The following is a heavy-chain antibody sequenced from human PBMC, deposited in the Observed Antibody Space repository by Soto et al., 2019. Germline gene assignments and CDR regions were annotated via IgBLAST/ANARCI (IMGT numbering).Heavy chain of an antibody. D-gene: IGHD6-13*01. Sequence: SGKVSSKASFYTFTGSELSWVRQSPGQGVEWMGWISAYNGNTNYAQKLQGRVTMTTDTSTSTAYMELRSLRSDDTAVYYCARVASRGLYNCFDPWG. J-gene: IGHJ5*02. CDR2: ISAYNGNT. V-gene: IGHV1-18*04. CDR3: ARVASRGLYNCFDP. CDR1: FYTFTGSE.